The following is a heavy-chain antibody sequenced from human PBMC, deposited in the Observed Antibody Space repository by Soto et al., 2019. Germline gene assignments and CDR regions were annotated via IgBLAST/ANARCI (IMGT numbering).Heavy chain of an antibody. V-gene: IGHV4-34*01. CDR1: GGSFSGYY. Sequence: QVQLQQWGAGLLKPSETLSLTCAVYGGSFSGYYWSWIRQPPGKGLEWIGEINHSGSTNYNPSLKSRVTISIDTSKKQFSPKPSSVTAADTAVYYCARGERFGDNPMDYWGQGTLVTVSS. CDR3: ARGERFGDNPMDY. D-gene: IGHD3-10*01. CDR2: INHSGST. J-gene: IGHJ4*02.